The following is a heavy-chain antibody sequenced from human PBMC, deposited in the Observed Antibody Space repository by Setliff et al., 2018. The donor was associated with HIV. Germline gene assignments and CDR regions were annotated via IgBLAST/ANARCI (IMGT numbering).Heavy chain of an antibody. CDR3: MRGRSITIFGVAYFDF. J-gene: IGHJ4*02. Sequence: SETLSLTCSVSGGSISSSGYYWGWIRQSPEKGLEWIGSIYYSASTYYNPSLKSRVTISIDTSKNQFSLKLRSATATDTALYYCMRGRSITIFGVAYFDFWGQGTQVTVSS. V-gene: IGHV4-39*07. D-gene: IGHD3-3*01. CDR2: IYYSAST. CDR1: GGSISSSGYY.